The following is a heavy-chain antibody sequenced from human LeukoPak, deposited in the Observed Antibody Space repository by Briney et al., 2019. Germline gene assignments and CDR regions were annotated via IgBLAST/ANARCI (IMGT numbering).Heavy chain of an antibody. Sequence: GESLKISCKGSGYRFTSYWIAWVRQMPGKGLEWMGIIYPGDSDTRYSPSFQGQVTISADKSITAAYLQWSSLKASDTATYYCVRVGPTGGAFEIWGQGTMVTVSS. J-gene: IGHJ3*02. V-gene: IGHV5-51*01. CDR3: VRVGPTGGAFEI. CDR2: IYPGDSDT. CDR1: GYRFTSYW. D-gene: IGHD1-26*01.